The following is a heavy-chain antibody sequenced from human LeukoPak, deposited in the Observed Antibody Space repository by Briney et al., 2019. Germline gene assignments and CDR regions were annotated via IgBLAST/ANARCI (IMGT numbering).Heavy chain of an antibody. CDR1: GFTFGDYA. Sequence: KPGGSLRLSCTASGFTFGDYAMSWFRQAPGKGLEWVGFIRSKAYGGATEYAASVKGRFTISRDDSKSIAYLQMNSLKTEDTAVYYCTRLRLLWFGEYFDDFDYWGQGTLVTVSS. CDR3: TRLRLLWFGEYFDDFDY. J-gene: IGHJ4*02. V-gene: IGHV3-49*05. CDR2: IRSKAYGGAT. D-gene: IGHD3-10*01.